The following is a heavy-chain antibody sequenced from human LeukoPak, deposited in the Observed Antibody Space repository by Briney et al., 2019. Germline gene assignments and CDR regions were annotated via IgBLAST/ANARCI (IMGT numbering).Heavy chain of an antibody. D-gene: IGHD6-13*01. CDR3: ATPINSSSWSYYFDY. J-gene: IGHJ4*02. CDR1: GFTLSSYA. V-gene: IGHV3-30-3*01. CDR2: ISYDGSNK. Sequence: GRSLRLSCAASGFTLSSYAMHWVRQAPGKGLEWVAVISYDGSNKYYADSVKGRFTISRDNSKNTLYLQMNSLRAEDTAVYYCATPINSSSWSYYFDYWGQGTLVTVSS.